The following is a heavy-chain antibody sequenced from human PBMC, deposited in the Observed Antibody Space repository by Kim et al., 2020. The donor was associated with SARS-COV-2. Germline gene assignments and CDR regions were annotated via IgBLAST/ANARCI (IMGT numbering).Heavy chain of an antibody. CDR3: ARDRGIEAFDI. V-gene: IGHV4-31*02. D-gene: IGHD3-10*01. Sequence: TYHNPSLKRRVTISVDTSKNQFSLKLSSVTAADTAVYYCARDRGIEAFDIWGQGTMVTVSS. J-gene: IGHJ3*02. CDR2: T.